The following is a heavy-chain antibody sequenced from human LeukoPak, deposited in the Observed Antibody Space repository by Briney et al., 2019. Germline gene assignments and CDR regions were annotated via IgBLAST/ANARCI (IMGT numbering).Heavy chain of an antibody. V-gene: IGHV4-59*12. CDR1: GGSISSYY. CDR3: ARDGRYYYAFDI. Sequence: SETLSLTCTVSGGSISSYYWSWIRQPPGEGLQWIGSIYHRGTTYYNPSLKSRVSMSVDTSKNQFSLKLSSVTAADTAVYYCARDGRYYYAFDIWGQGTMVTVSS. D-gene: IGHD1-26*01. CDR2: IYHRGTT. J-gene: IGHJ3*02.